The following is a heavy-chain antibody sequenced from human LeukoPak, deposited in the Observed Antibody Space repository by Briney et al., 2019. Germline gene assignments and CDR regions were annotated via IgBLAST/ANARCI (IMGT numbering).Heavy chain of an antibody. J-gene: IGHJ5*01. CDR3: ATLRPPDIVVVPAAISAPPNWFDS. D-gene: IGHD2-2*01. Sequence: GASVKVSCKVSGYTFTDYYMHRVQQAPGKGLEWMGLVDPEDGETIYAEKFQGRVTITADTSTDTAYMELSSLRSEDTAVYYCATLRPPDIVVVPAAISAPPNWFDSWGQGTLVTVSS. CDR2: VDPEDGET. CDR1: GYTFTDYY. V-gene: IGHV1-69-2*01.